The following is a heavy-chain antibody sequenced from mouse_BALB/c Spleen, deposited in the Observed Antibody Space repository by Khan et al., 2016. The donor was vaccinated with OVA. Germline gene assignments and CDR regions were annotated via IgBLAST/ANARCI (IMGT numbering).Heavy chain of an antibody. D-gene: IGHD1-1*02. CDR2: ISDGGGST. J-gene: IGHJ3*01. Sequence: EVELVESGGGLVKPGGSLKLSCAASGFSFSDYYMYWIRQNPEKRLEWVATISDGGGSTYYPDSAKGRFTISRDNAKSNLYLQMSSLKSEDTAIYYCARGGYGGFGYWGQGTLVTVSA. CDR1: GFSFSDYY. V-gene: IGHV5-4*02. CDR3: ARGGYGGFGY.